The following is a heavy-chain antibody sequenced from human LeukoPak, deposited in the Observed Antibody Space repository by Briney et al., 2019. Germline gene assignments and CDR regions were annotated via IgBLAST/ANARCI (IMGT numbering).Heavy chain of an antibody. Sequence: ASVKVSCKASGYTFTNYYIHWVRQAPGRGLEWMGLINPGGDNTDYAQNFQGRVTMTRDTSTSTVYMGLSSLRSEDTAVYYCAREEQLVRYFDYWGQGTLVTVSS. CDR3: AREEQLVRYFDY. CDR1: GYTFTNYY. D-gene: IGHD6-6*01. J-gene: IGHJ4*02. CDR2: INPGGDNT. V-gene: IGHV1-46*01.